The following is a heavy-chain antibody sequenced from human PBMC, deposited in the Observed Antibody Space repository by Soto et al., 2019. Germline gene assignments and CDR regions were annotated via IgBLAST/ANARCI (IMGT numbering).Heavy chain of an antibody. Sequence: GGSLRLSWAGSGRIVSSNYMNWGRQAPGKGLEWVSVLYSGGSTHYAGSVKGRFIISRDNSKNTLYLQMNSLRAEDTAVYYCARDRPGDEGDGFDIWGHGTMVTVSS. CDR3: ARDRPGDEGDGFDI. D-gene: IGHD3-10*01. CDR2: LYSGGST. J-gene: IGHJ3*02. V-gene: IGHV3-53*01. CDR1: GRIVSSNY.